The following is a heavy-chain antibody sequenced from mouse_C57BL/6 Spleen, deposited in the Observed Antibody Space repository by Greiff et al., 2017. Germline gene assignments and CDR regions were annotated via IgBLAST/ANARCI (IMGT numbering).Heavy chain of an antibody. CDR2: IDPSDSET. CDR1: GYTFTSYW. V-gene: IGHV1-52*01. D-gene: IGHD1-1*01. CDR3: ARSKFSHYYGSSGGYFDY. Sequence: QVQLQQPGAELVRPGSSVKLSCKASGYTFTSYWMHWVKQRPIQGLEWIGNIDPSDSETHYNQKFKDKATLTVDKSSSTAYMQLSSLTSEDSAVYYCARSKFSHYYGSSGGYFDYWGQGTTLTVAS. J-gene: IGHJ2*01.